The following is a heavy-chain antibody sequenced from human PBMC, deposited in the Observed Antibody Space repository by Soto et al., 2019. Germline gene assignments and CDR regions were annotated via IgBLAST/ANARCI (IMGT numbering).Heavy chain of an antibody. V-gene: IGHV3-23*01. CDR3: AKSQSGSFFAAFDL. CDR1: GFDFSSDV. D-gene: IGHD1-26*01. CDR2: IFGSGRTT. Sequence: PGGFLRLSCAASGFDFSSDVMNWVRQAPGKGLEWVASIFGSGRTTYYADSVKGRFNISRDNSKNTLYLQLNSLRVEDTALYYCAKSQSGSFFAAFDLWGQGTIVTVSS. J-gene: IGHJ3*01.